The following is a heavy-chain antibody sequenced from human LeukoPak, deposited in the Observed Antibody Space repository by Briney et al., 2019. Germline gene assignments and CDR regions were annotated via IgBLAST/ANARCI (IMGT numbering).Heavy chain of an antibody. CDR1: GFTFSSFW. CDR3: TRGDYWSGYYGGGNDFDY. D-gene: IGHD3-3*01. CDR2: INSDGSST. V-gene: IGHV3-74*01. J-gene: IGHJ4*02. Sequence: GGSLRLSCAASGFTFSSFWMHWVRQAPGKGLVWVSRINSDGSSTIYADSVKGRFTISRDNAKNTLYLQMNSLRAEDTAVYYCTRGDYWSGYYGGGNDFDYWGQGTLVTVSS.